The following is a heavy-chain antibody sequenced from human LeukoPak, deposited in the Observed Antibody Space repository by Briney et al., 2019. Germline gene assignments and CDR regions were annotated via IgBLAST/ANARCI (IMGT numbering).Heavy chain of an antibody. CDR2: IIPIFGTA. J-gene: IGHJ4*02. CDR1: GGTFSSYA. V-gene: IGHV1-69*05. D-gene: IGHD6-6*01. Sequence: GASVNVSCKASGGTFSSYAISWVRQAPGQGLEWMGGIIPIFGTANYAQKFQGRVTITTDESTSTACMELSSLRSEDTAVYYCARGGGIAARLGFGGEDYWGQGTLVTVSS. CDR3: ARGGGIAARLGFGGEDY.